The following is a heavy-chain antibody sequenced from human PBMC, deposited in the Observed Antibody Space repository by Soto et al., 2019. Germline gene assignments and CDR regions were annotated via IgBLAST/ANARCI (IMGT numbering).Heavy chain of an antibody. CDR2: VIPLFDTA. J-gene: IGHJ6*02. CDR1: GGIFTNNA. V-gene: IGHV1-69*01. D-gene: IGHD5-18*01. CDR3: ATGGHNDGYNFSHGMDV. Sequence: QVQVVQSGAEVKKPGSSVKVSCKVSGGIFTNNAISWVRQAPGQGLEWLGGVIPLFDTAYYAQIFRGRLRISADGATTTAYMELSGLTSADTDVYFCATGGHNDGYNFSHGMDVWGQGTTVTVS.